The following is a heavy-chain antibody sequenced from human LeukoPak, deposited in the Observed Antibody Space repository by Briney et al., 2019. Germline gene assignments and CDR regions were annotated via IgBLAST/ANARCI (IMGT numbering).Heavy chain of an antibody. CDR2: INPNSGGI. J-gene: IGHJ4*02. D-gene: IGHD4-17*01. Sequence: ASVKVSCKASGYTFTGYYMHWVRQAPGQGLEWMGWINPNSGGINYAQKFQGWVTMTRDTSISTAYMELSRLRSDDTAVYYCARGPAELDYRVVFYFDYWGQGTLVTVSS. CDR3: ARGPAELDYRVVFYFDY. V-gene: IGHV1-2*04. CDR1: GYTFTGYY.